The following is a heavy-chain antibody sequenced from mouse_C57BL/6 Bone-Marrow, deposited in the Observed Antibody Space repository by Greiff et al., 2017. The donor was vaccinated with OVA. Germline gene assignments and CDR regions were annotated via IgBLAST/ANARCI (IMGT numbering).Heavy chain of an antibody. Sequence: VMLVESGPGLVAPSQSLSLTCTVSGFSLSSYAISWVRQPPGKGLEWLGVIWTGGGTNYNSALISRLSISKDNSKSHVFLKMNSLQPDNTARYYCARNNYYGPYDYAIAYWGRGTFVTVSS. V-gene: IGHV2-9-1*01. J-gene: IGHJ4*01. CDR1: GFSLSSYA. D-gene: IGHD1-1*01. CDR3: ARNNYYGPYDYAIAY. CDR2: IWTGGGT.